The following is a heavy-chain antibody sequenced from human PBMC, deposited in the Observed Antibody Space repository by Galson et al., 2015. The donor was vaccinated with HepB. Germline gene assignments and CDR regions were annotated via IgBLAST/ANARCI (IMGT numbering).Heavy chain of an antibody. CDR2: ISSSSSTI. Sequence: SLRLSCAASGFTFSSYSMNWVRQAPGKGLEWVSYISSSSSTIYYADSVKGRFTISRDNAKNSLYLQMNSLRAEDTAVYYCARVPRYYDSSGYYPEYYFDYWGQGTLVTVSS. J-gene: IGHJ4*02. CDR3: ARVPRYYDSSGYYPEYYFDY. V-gene: IGHV3-48*01. D-gene: IGHD3-22*01. CDR1: GFTFSSYS.